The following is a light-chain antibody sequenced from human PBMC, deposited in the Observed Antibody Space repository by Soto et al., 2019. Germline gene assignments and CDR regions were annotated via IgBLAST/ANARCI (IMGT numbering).Light chain of an antibody. V-gene: IGKV3-15*01. CDR2: GAS. CDR1: QSVSSN. CDR3: QQYHNTPIT. J-gene: IGKJ5*01. Sequence: EIVRTQSPAALSVSRGARGTLSGRARQSVSSNLAWYQQQPGQAPRPLIYGASTRATGIPDRFSGSGSGTDFTLTINRLEPEDFAVYYCQQYHNTPITFGQGTRLEV.